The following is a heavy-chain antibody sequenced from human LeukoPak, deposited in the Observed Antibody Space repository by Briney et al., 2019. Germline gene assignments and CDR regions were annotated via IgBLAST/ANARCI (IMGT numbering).Heavy chain of an antibody. CDR3: ARAGHNSNSGGYDF. J-gene: IGHJ4*02. D-gene: IGHD3-22*01. Sequence: ASVKVSCKASGYTFTSYDINWVRQAPGQGLESLGWIDPDTGDTNYPQKFQGRVTMSRDTSISTAYMELNRLRSDDTAVYYCARAGHNSNSGGYDFWGLGTLVTVSS. CDR2: IDPDTGDT. V-gene: IGHV1-2*02. CDR1: GYTFTSYD.